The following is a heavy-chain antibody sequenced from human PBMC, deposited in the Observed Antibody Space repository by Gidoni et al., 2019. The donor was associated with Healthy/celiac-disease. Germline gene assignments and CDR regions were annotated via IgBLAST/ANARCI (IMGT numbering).Heavy chain of an antibody. J-gene: IGHJ4*02. Sequence: QVQLQPWGAGLLKPSETLSLTCAVYGGSFSGYYWSWIRQPPGKGLEWIGEINHCGSTNYNPSLKSRVTISVDTSKNQFSLKLSSVTAADTAVYYCARRSGGGYYGYWGQGTLVTVSS. CDR2: INHCGST. D-gene: IGHD3-22*01. V-gene: IGHV4-34*01. CDR3: ARRSGGGYYGY. CDR1: GGSFSGYY.